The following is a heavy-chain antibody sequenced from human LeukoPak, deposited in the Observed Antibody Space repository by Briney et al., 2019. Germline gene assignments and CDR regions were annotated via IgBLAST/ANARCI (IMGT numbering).Heavy chain of an antibody. V-gene: IGHV3-30*02. CDR1: GFTFSSYG. CDR3: AKDMEFQPIDY. J-gene: IGHJ4*02. Sequence: PVGSLRLSCAASGFTFSSYGMHWVRQAPGKGLEWLAFIRYDGSNKYYADSVKGRFTISRDNSKNTLYLQMNSLRAEDTAVYYCAKDMEFQPIDYWGQGTLVTVSS. D-gene: IGHD3-10*01. CDR2: IRYDGSNK.